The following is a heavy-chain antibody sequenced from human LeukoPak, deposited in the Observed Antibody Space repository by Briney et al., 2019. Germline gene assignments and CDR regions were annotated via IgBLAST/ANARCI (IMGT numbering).Heavy chain of an antibody. CDR3: ARGRYYYDSSGSYAFDI. CDR2: IYHSGST. CDR1: GGSISSSNW. J-gene: IGHJ3*02. Sequence: SGTLSLTCAVSGGSISSSNWWSWVRQPPGKGLEWIGEIYHSGSTNYNPSLKSRVTISVDTSKNQFSLKLSSVTAADTAVYYCARGRYYYDSSGSYAFDIWGQGTMVTVSS. D-gene: IGHD3-22*01. V-gene: IGHV4-4*02.